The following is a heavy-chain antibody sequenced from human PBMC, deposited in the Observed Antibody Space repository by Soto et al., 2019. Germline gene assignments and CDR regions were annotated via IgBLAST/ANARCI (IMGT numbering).Heavy chain of an antibody. V-gene: IGHV1-69*01. CDR2: IIPIFGTA. Sequence: QVQLVQSGAEVKKPGSSVKVSCKASGGTFSSYAISWVRQAPGQGLEWMGGIIPIFGTANYAQKFQGRVTITADESTSTAYMELSSLRSEDTAVYYCARVPGIAAAGTPPRYYYYGMDVWGQGTTVTDSS. J-gene: IGHJ6*02. CDR1: GGTFSSYA. D-gene: IGHD6-13*01. CDR3: ARVPGIAAAGTPPRYYYYGMDV.